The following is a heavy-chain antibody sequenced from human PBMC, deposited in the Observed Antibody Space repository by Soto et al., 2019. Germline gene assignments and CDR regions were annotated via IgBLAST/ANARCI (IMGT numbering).Heavy chain of an antibody. J-gene: IGHJ6*03. Sequence: ASVKVSCKASGGTFSSYTISWVRQAPGQGLEWMGRIIPILGIANYAQKFQGRVTITADKSTSTAYMELSSLRSEDTAVYYCARGWGGGNNTGRNYYYYMDVWGKGPRVTVPS. CDR1: GGTFSSYT. CDR2: IIPILGIA. V-gene: IGHV1-69*02. CDR3: ARGWGGGNNTGRNYYYYMDV. D-gene: IGHD3-10*01.